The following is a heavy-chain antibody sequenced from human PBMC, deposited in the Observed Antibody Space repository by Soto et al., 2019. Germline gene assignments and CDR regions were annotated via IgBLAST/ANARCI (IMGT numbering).Heavy chain of an antibody. J-gene: IGHJ4*02. Sequence: GGSLRLSCAASGFTFSGSAMHWVRQASGKGLEWVGRIRSKANSYATAYAASVKGRFTISRDDSKNTAYLQMNSLKTEDTAVYYCTRHELPIVGEDYWGQGTLVTVSS. D-gene: IGHD1-26*01. CDR2: IRSKANSYAT. CDR3: TRHELPIVGEDY. CDR1: GFTFSGSA. V-gene: IGHV3-73*01.